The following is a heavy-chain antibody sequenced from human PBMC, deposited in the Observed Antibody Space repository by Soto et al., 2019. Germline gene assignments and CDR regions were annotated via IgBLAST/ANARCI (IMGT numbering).Heavy chain of an antibody. D-gene: IGHD5-12*01. CDR2: ISGHNGNT. CDR3: ARDLGGFPDY. Sequence: QVKLVQSGAEVKKPGASVKVSCKASGYTFTSYGISWVRQAPGQGLEWMGWISGHNGNTYFAQKLQGRVTMTTDTSTSTAYMDLRSLRSDDTAVYYCARDLGGFPDYWGQGTLVTVSS. CDR1: GYTFTSYG. J-gene: IGHJ4*02. V-gene: IGHV1-18*01.